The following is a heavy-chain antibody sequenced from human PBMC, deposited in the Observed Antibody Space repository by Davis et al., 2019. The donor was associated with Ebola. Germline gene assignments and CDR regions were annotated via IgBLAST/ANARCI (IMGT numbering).Heavy chain of an antibody. D-gene: IGHD2-2*01. CDR3: ARRIILSSRGGVDV. J-gene: IGHJ6*02. V-gene: IGHV3-21*01. CDR1: GFTFNSYS. CDR2: ISSISSYI. Sequence: PGGSLRLSCAASGFTFNSYSMNWVRQAPGKGLEWVSSISSISSYIYYSDSVKGRFTISRDNAKDSLYLHMNSLRDEDMAVYYCARRIILSSRGGVDVWGQGTTVTVSS.